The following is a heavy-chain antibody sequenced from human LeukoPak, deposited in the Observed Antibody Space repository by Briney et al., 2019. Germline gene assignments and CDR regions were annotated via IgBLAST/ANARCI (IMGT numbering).Heavy chain of an antibody. CDR3: ARDLGWFHFDS. CDR2: ISYDGSNK. CDR1: GFTFSSYG. V-gene: IGHV3-30*03. Sequence: GGSLRLSCAASGFTFSSYGMHWVRQAPGKGLEWVAVISYDGSNKYYADSVKGRFTISRDNSKNTLYLQMNSLRAEDTAIYYCARDLGWFHFDSWGQGTLVTVSS. J-gene: IGHJ4*02. D-gene: IGHD2-15*01.